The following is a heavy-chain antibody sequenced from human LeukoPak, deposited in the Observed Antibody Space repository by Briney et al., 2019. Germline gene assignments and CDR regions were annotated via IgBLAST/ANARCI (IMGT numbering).Heavy chain of an antibody. CDR1: GGTFSSYA. CDR2: IIPIFGTA. Sequence: SVKVSCKASGGTFSSYAISWVRHAPGQGLEWMGGIIPIFGTANYAQKFQGRVTITTDESTSTAYMELSSLRSEDTAVYYCGRDRSFWSGPGTDAFDIWGQGTMVTVSS. V-gene: IGHV1-69*05. D-gene: IGHD3-3*01. CDR3: GRDRSFWSGPGTDAFDI. J-gene: IGHJ3*02.